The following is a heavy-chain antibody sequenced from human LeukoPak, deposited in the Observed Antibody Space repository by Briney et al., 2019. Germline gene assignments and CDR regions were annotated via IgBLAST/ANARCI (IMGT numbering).Heavy chain of an antibody. J-gene: IGHJ5*02. Sequence: PGGSLRLSCAASGFTFSSYAMSWVRQAPGKGLEWVSAISGSGGSTYYADSVKGRFTISRDNSKNTLYLQMNSLRAEDTAVYYCASYCSSTSCYAFRFDPWGQGTLVTVSS. V-gene: IGHV3-23*01. CDR3: ASYCSSTSCYAFRFDP. CDR2: ISGSGGST. CDR1: GFTFSSYA. D-gene: IGHD2-2*01.